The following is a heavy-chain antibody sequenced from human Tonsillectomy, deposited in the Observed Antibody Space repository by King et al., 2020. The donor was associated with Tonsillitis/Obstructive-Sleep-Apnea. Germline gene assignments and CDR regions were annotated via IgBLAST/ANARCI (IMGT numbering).Heavy chain of an antibody. CDR2: ISYDGSNK. V-gene: IGHV3-30*04. CDR3: ARDVLFDI. J-gene: IGHJ3*02. D-gene: IGHD3-10*01. CDR1: GFTFSSYA. Sequence: VQLVESGGGVVQPGRSLRLSCAASGFTFSSYAMHWVRQAPGKGLEWVAVISYDGSNKYYADSVKGRFTISRDNSKNTLYLQMNSLRAEDTAVYYCARDVLFDIWGQGTMVTVSS.